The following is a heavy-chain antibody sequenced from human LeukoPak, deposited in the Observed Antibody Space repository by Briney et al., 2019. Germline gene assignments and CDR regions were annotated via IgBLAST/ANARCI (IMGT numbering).Heavy chain of an antibody. CDR1: GFTFSAYA. J-gene: IGHJ4*02. Sequence: GGSLRLSCAASGFTFSAYAMSWVRQAPGKGLEWVSAISGSGGRTYYADSVKGRFSISRDNSKNTLSLQINTLRAEDTDLYYCAKARGDYLRRSFDYWGEGGLVSVYS. CDR2: ISGSGGRT. V-gene: IGHV3-23*01. CDR3: AKARGDYLRRSFDY. D-gene: IGHD4-17*01.